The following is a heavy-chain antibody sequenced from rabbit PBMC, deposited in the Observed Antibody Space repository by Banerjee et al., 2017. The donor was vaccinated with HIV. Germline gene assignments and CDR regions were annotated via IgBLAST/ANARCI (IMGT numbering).Heavy chain of an antibody. CDR3: ARSYSDTETGGDYALNL. CDR2: IAVGSGSA. CDR1: GFSFSSGFY. V-gene: IGHV1S40*01. D-gene: IGHD2-1*01. J-gene: IGHJ4*01. Sequence: QSLEESGGDLVKPGASLTLTCTASGFSFSSGFYMCWVRQAPGKGLEWIGCIAVGSGSAYYATWAKGRFTISKTSSTTVTLQMTSLTAADTATYFCARSYSDTETGGDYALNLWGPGTLVTVS.